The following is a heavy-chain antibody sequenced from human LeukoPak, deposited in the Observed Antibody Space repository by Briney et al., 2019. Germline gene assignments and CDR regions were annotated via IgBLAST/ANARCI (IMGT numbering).Heavy chain of an antibody. J-gene: IGHJ4*02. V-gene: IGHV4-39*01. CDR3: ARHFWSGYYIDY. CDR1: GGSIRSSSYY. D-gene: IGHD3-3*01. CDR2: IYYSGST. Sequence: SETLSLTXTVSGGSIRSSSYYWGWIRQPPGKGLEWIGSIYYSGSTYYNPSLKSRVTISVDTSKNQFSLKLSSVTAADTAVYYCARHFWSGYYIDYWGKGTLVTVSS.